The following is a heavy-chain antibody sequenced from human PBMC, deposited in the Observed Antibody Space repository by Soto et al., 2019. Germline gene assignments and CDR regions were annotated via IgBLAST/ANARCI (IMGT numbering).Heavy chain of an antibody. CDR3: ARDTLRYSSGWYKFDY. D-gene: IGHD6-19*01. CDR2: ISYDGSNK. J-gene: IGHJ4*02. Sequence: GGSLRLSCAASGFTFSSYAMHWVRQAPGKGLEWVAVISYDGSNKYYADSVKGRFTISRDNSKNTLYLQMNSLRAEDTAVYYCARDTLRYSSGWYKFDYWGQGTLVTVSS. V-gene: IGHV3-30-3*01. CDR1: GFTFSSYA.